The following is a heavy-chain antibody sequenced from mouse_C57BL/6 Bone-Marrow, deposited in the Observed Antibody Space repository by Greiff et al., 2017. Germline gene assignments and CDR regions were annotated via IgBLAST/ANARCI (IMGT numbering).Heavy chain of an antibody. CDR2: IWSGGST. Sequence: VQLKESGPGLVQPSQSLSITCTVSGFSLTSYGVHWVRQSPGKGLEWLGVIWSGGSTDYNAAFISSLSISKDNSKSQVFFKMNSLQADDTAIYYCARNSGNYPYWYFDVWGTGTTVTVSS. D-gene: IGHD2-1*01. CDR1: GFSLTSYG. J-gene: IGHJ1*03. V-gene: IGHV2-2*01. CDR3: ARNSGNYPYWYFDV.